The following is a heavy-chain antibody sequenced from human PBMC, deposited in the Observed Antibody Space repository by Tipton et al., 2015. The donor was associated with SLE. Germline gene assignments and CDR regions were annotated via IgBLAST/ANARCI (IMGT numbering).Heavy chain of an antibody. V-gene: IGHV4-38-2*02. CDR3: ARDWSQGAFET. CDR1: EYSISSGYD. Sequence: TLSLTCTVSEYSISSGYDWGWIRQPPGGGFEWIVSKHHTGATYYNPSLKSRVTISIDTSKNQFSLNLNSVTAADTAVYYCARDWSQGAFETWGQGTTVTVSS. J-gene: IGHJ3*02. CDR2: KHHTGAT.